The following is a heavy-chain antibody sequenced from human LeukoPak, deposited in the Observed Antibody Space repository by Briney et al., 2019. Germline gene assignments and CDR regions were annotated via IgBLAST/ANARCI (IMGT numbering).Heavy chain of an antibody. CDR2: INPSDGST. Sequence: ASVTLSCKSSGYSLTNYYMRWVRQAPGQGLEWMRMINPSDGSTNYAQKFHDKGTVTMYIYTSTVYMELSSLTCEDTAVYYCARTRGYYFDYWGQGTLVTVSS. CDR3: ARTRGYYFDY. V-gene: IGHV1-46*01. CDR1: GYSLTNYY. J-gene: IGHJ4*02.